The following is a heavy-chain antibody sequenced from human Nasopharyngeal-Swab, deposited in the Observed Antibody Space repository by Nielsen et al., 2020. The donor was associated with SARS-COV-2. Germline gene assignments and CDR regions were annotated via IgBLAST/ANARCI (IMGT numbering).Heavy chain of an antibody. Sequence: GESLKISCKGSGRSFTSYWIAWVRQMPGKGLEWMGIIYPRDSDTRYSPSFQGQVTISADKSISTAYLQWSSLKASDTAMYYCVRPEGVATSFKYYFQYGMDVWGQGTMVTVPS. CDR3: VRPEGVATSFKYYFQYGMDV. CDR2: IYPRDSDT. V-gene: IGHV5-51*01. J-gene: IGHJ6*02. CDR1: GRSFTSYW. D-gene: IGHD5-12*01.